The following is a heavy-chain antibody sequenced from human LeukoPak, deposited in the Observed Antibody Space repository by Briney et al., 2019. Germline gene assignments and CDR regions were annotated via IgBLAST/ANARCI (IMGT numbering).Heavy chain of an antibody. D-gene: IGHD3-10*01. J-gene: IGHJ5*02. CDR3: ARGLLWLGELYWFDP. V-gene: IGHV4-34*01. Sequence: SETLSLTCAVYGGSFSGYYWSWIRQPPGKGLEWIGEINHSGSTNYNPSLKSRVTISVDTSKNQFPLKLSSVTAADTAVYYCARGLLWLGELYWFDPWGQGTLVTVSS. CDR1: GGSFSGYY. CDR2: INHSGST.